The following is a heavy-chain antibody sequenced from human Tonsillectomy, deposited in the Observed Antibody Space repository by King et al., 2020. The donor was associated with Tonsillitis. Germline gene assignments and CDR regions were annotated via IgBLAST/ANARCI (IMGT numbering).Heavy chain of an antibody. CDR3: PRRNDGSGSYHVESPPHPAYYYYGMDV. J-gene: IGHJ6*02. V-gene: IGHV5-10-1*01. D-gene: IGHD3-10*01. CDR1: GYSFTSYW. Sequence: QLVQSGAEVKKPGESLRISCKGSGYSFTSYWISWVRQMPGKGLEWMGRIDPSDSYTNYSPSFQGHVTISADKSISTAYLQWSSLKASDTAMYYCPRRNDGSGSYHVESPPHPAYYYYGMDVWGQGTTVTVSS. CDR2: IDPSDSYT.